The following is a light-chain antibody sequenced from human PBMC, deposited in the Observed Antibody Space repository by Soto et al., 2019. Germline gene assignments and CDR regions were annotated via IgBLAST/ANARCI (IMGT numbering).Light chain of an antibody. CDR3: QQRSNWLT. V-gene: IGKV3-11*01. CDR1: QSVSSY. Sequence: EIVLPQSPAALFLSQGERATLSCRASQSVSSYLAWYQQKPGQAPRLLIYDASNRATGIPARFSGSGSGTDFTLTISSLEPEDFAVYYCQQRSNWLTFGGGTKVDIK. CDR2: DAS. J-gene: IGKJ4*01.